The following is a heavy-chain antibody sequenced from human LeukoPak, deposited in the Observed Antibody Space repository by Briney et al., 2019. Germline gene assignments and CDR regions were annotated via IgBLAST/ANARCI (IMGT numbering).Heavy chain of an antibody. Sequence: GRSLRLSCAASGFTFSSYAMHWVRQAPGKGLEWVAVISYDGSNKYYADSVKGRFTISRDNSKNTLYLQMNSLRAEDTAVYYCARDFPETYGGFSYGLDYWGQGTLVTVSS. V-gene: IGHV3-30-3*01. CDR3: ARDFPETYGGFSYGLDY. CDR1: GFTFSSYA. J-gene: IGHJ4*02. D-gene: IGHD5-18*01. CDR2: ISYDGSNK.